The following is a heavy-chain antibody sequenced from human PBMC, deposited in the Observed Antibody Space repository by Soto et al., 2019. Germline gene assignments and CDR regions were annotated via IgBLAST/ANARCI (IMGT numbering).Heavy chain of an antibody. D-gene: IGHD2-15*01. CDR2: VSGSGGST. V-gene: IGHV3-23*01. Sequence: EVQLLESGGGLVQPGGSLRLSCAASGFTFSSYAMSWVRQAPGKGLEWVSGVSGSGGSTYYADSVKGRFTISRDNYKNTLYLQMNSLRAEDTAVYYCAKASPPRYCSGGSCYIGYFDYWGQGTLVTVSS. J-gene: IGHJ4*02. CDR1: GFTFSSYA. CDR3: AKASPPRYCSGGSCYIGYFDY.